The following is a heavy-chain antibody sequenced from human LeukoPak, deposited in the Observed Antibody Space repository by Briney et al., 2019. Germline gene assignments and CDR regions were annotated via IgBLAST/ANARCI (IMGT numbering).Heavy chain of an antibody. D-gene: IGHD3-22*01. CDR3: ARKYYYDSSGSDAFDI. J-gene: IGHJ3*02. CDR1: GFTFSRYG. CDR2: IWYDGSNK. V-gene: IGHV3-33*01. Sequence: PGGSLRLSCATSGFTFSRYGMHWVRQAPGKGLEWVAVIWYDGSNKYYEDSVKGRFTISRDNSKNTLYLQMNSLRAEDTAVYYCARKYYYDSSGSDAFDIWGQGTMVTVSS.